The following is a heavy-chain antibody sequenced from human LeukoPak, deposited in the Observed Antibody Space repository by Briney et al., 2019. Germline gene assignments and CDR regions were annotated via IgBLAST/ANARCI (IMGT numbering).Heavy chain of an antibody. J-gene: IGHJ4*02. Sequence: PSETLSLTCAVSGGSISSGGYYWSWIRQPPGKGLEWIGYIYHSGSTYYNPSLKSRVTISVDRSKNQFSLKLSSVTAADTAVYYCAGELVGATYFDYWGQGTLVTVSS. CDR2: IYHSGST. CDR3: AGELVGATYFDY. CDR1: GGSISSGGYY. V-gene: IGHV4-30-2*01. D-gene: IGHD1-26*01.